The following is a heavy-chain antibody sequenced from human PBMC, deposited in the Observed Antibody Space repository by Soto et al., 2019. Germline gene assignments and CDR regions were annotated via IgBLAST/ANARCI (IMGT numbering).Heavy chain of an antibody. CDR1: GFNFGSYW. J-gene: IGHJ4*02. CDR3: ARVAY. Sequence: GGSLRLSCAASGFNFGSYWMSWVRQVPGKGLEWVASISSGSSDTWYADSVKGRFIISRDNAQNSLFLQMNTLRPEDTAMYYCARVAYWGPGTQVTVSS. CDR2: ISSGSSDT. V-gene: IGHV3-21*01.